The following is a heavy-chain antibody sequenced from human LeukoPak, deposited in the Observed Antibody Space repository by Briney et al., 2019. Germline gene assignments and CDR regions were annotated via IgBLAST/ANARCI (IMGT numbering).Heavy chain of an antibody. J-gene: IGHJ3*01. CDR3: VTSGGLPSNTLSV. CDR1: GYMFDVFF. CDR2: IDPNDGET. D-gene: IGHD2-15*01. V-gene: IGHV1-2*06. Sequence: ASLKVSCEASGYMFDVFFMHWVRQGPRQGLEWMGRIDPNDGETVCAQEFQGRVTMTRDTSIATAYMELTSLTFDDSAVYYCVTSGGLPSNTLSVWGQGTKVTVSS.